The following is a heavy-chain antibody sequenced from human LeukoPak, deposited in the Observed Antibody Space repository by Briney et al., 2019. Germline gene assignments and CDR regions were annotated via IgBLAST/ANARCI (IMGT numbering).Heavy chain of an antibody. CDR1: GGSISSYY. CDR3: ARLALGGWFDP. Sequence: PSETLSLTCTVSGGSISSYYWSWIRQPPGKGLEWIGYIYYSGSTNYNPSLKSRVTISVDTSKNQFSLKLSSVTAADTAVYYCARLALGGWFDPWGQGTLATVSS. J-gene: IGHJ5*02. D-gene: IGHD3-10*01. CDR2: IYYSGST. V-gene: IGHV4-59*08.